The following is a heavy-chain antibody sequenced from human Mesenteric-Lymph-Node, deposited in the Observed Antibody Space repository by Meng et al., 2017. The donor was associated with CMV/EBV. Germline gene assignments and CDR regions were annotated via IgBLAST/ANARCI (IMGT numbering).Heavy chain of an antibody. CDR1: GDSISSFY. D-gene: IGHD1-20*01. CDR2: IHYSGST. Sequence: SETLSLTCSVSGDSISSFYWSWIRQPPGKGLEWIGSIHYSGSTYYNPSLKSRVTISVDTSKNQFSLKLSSVTAADTAVYYCARDSGLTGTTAYWGQGTLVTVSS. V-gene: IGHV4-59*12. J-gene: IGHJ4*02. CDR3: ARDSGLTGTTAY.